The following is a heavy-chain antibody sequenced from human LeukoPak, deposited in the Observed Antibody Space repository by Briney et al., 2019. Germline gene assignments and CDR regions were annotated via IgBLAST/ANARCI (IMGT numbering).Heavy chain of an antibody. CDR1: GFSFSDYG. Sequence: GGSLRLSCEASGFSFSDYGMHWVRQRPGKGLEWVAFILYDGSQKYYADSVRGRFTVSRDNSKNTLSLQMNSLRIDDTALYYCAKDQAAGWGQGTLVTVSS. J-gene: IGHJ4*02. V-gene: IGHV3-30*02. CDR3: AKDQAAG. CDR2: ILYDGSQK. D-gene: IGHD2-15*01.